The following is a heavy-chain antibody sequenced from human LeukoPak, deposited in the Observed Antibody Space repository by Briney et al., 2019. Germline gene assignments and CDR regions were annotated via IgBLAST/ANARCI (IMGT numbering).Heavy chain of an antibody. CDR1: GGSISSYY. J-gene: IGHJ2*01. D-gene: IGHD3-16*01. CDR3: ASRPRGGFHWYFDL. Sequence: KPSETLSLTCTVSGGSISSYYWSWIRQPPGKGLEWIGYIYYSGSTNYNPSLKSRVTISVDTSKNQFSLKLSSVTAADTAVYYCASRPRGGFHWYFDLWGRGTLVTVSS. CDR2: IYYSGST. V-gene: IGHV4-59*08.